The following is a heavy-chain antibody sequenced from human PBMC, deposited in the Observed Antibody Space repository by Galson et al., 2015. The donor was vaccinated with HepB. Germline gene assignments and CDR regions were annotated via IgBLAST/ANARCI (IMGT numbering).Heavy chain of an antibody. V-gene: IGHV5-10-1*01. Sequence: QSGAEVKKPGESLRISCKGSGYSFTSYWITWVRQMPGKGLEWMGRIDPSDSYTNYSPSFQGHVTISADKSITTAYVQWSSLKASDTAMYYCARRVGASDALDIWGQGTMVTVSS. CDR3: ARRVGASDALDI. CDR1: GYSFTSYW. J-gene: IGHJ3*02. D-gene: IGHD1-26*01. CDR2: IDPSDSYT.